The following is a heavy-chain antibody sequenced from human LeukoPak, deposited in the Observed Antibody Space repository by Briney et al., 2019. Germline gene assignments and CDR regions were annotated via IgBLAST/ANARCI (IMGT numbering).Heavy chain of an antibody. D-gene: IGHD1-1*01. J-gene: IGHJ5*02. CDR2: IYYSGSS. CDR1: GVSFSSYY. Sequence: PSETLSLTCTVSGVSFSSYYWSWLRQPPGKGLEWIGYIYYSGSSNYNPSLKSRVSISVDTSKNQFSLKLSSVTAADTAVYYCARRERSNWFDPWGQGTLVTVSS. CDR3: ARRERSNWFDP. V-gene: IGHV4-59*08.